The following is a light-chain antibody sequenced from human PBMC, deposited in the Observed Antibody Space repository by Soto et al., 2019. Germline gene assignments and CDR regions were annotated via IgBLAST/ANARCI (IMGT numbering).Light chain of an antibody. CDR1: QSVSSNH. CDR2: GGS. V-gene: IGKV3-20*01. CDR3: KQYSSSRK. Sequence: DIVFTHSPFTLSLSPVERATLSFMASQSVSSNHLAWYQQKPGQAPRLLIYGGSSRATGIPVRFSGSGSEKDFTLTITRLEPEDFAVYYCKQYSSSRKFGQGTKVDIK. J-gene: IGKJ1*01.